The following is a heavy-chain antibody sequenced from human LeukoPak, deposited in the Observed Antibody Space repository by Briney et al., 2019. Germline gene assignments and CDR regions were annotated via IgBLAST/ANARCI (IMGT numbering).Heavy chain of an antibody. CDR1: GGSISSYY. J-gene: IGHJ4*02. V-gene: IGHV4-59*01. D-gene: IGHD3-9*01. CDR3: ARLDDILTGIDY. Sequence: PSETLSPTCTVSGGSISSYYWSWIRQPPGKGLEWIGYIYYSGSTNYNPSLKSRVTISVDTSKNQFSLKLSSVTAADTAVYYCARLDDILTGIDYWGQGTLVTVSS. CDR2: IYYSGST.